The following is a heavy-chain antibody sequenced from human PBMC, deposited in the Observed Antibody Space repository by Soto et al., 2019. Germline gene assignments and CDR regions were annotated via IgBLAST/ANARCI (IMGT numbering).Heavy chain of an antibody. D-gene: IGHD2-2*01. CDR3: ASLIRDCSSTSCYYYYGMDV. J-gene: IGHJ6*02. V-gene: IGHV1-69*01. CDR2: IIPIFGTA. CDR1: GGTFSSYA. Sequence: QVQLVQSGAEVKKPGSSVKVSCKASGGTFSSYAISWVRQAPGQGLEWMGGIIPIFGTANYAQKFQGRVTNTADESTSTAYMELSSLRSEDTAVYYCASLIRDCSSTSCYYYYGMDVWGQGTTVTVSS.